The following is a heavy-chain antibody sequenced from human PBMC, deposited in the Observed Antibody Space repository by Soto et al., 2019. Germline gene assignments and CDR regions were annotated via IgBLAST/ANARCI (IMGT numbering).Heavy chain of an antibody. J-gene: IGHJ5*02. Sequence: GGSLRLSCAASGFTFSSYAMSWVRQAPGKGLEWVSAISGSGGSTYYADPVKGRFTISRDNSKNTLYLQMNSLRAEDTAVYYCAKLPLSVVAGGWFDPWGQGTLVTVSS. CDR2: ISGSGGST. CDR3: AKLPLSVVAGGWFDP. D-gene: IGHD3-22*01. CDR1: GFTFSSYA. V-gene: IGHV3-23*01.